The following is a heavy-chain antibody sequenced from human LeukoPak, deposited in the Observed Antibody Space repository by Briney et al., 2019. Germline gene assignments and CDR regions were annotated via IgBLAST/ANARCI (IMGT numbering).Heavy chain of an antibody. CDR1: GYTFTSYD. V-gene: IGHV1-8*01. J-gene: IGHJ5*02. CDR3: ARSRARYSGSYYRWFDP. Sequence: ASVKVSCKASGYTFTSYDINSVRQATGQGLEWMGWMNPNSGNTGYAQKFQGRVTMTRNTSISTAYMELSSLRSEDTAVYYCARSRARYSGSYYRWFDPWGQGTLVTVSS. D-gene: IGHD1-26*01. CDR2: MNPNSGNT.